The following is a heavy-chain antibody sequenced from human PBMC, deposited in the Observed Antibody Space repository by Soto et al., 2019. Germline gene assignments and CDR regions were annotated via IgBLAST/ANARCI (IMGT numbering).Heavy chain of an antibody. Sequence: EVQLVESGGGLVQPGGSLRLSCAASGFTFRVYSMNWIRQAPGKGLEWVSYMTSDMKTIHYADSVKGRFTISRDNAKNLGYLQRTSLRDEDTAVYYCARSVEGHFDYWGQGTLVTVSS. V-gene: IGHV3-48*02. CDR2: MTSDMKTI. CDR1: GFTFRVYS. D-gene: IGHD6-19*01. J-gene: IGHJ4*02. CDR3: ARSVEGHFDY.